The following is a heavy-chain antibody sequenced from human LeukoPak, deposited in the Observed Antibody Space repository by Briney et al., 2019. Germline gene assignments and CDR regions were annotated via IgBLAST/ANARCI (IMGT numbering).Heavy chain of an antibody. CDR3: ARAPDRNGGTVFDY. CDR2: ISSGSSYI. D-gene: IGHD1-1*01. V-gene: IGHV3-21*01. J-gene: IGHJ4*02. Sequence: GGSLRLSCAASGFTFSTYSMNWVRQTPGKGLEWVSSISSGSSYIYYADSVKGRFTISRDNAKNSLYLQMNSLRAEDTAVYYCARAPDRNGGTVFDYWGRGTLVTVSS. CDR1: GFTFSTYS.